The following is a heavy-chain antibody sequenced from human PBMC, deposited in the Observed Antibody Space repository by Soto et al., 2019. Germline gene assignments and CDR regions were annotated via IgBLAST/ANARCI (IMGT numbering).Heavy chain of an antibody. J-gene: IGHJ4*02. CDR1: GGSISSSSYY. V-gene: IGHV4-39*01. D-gene: IGHD3-10*01. CDR2: IYYSGST. CDR3: ARRTTFGEFTYFDY. Sequence: QSQTLSLTCTVSGGSISSSSYYWGWIRQPPGKGLEWIGSIYYSGSTYYNPSLKSRVTISVDTSKNQFSLKLSSVTAADTAVYYCARRTTFGEFTYFDYWGQGTLVTVSS.